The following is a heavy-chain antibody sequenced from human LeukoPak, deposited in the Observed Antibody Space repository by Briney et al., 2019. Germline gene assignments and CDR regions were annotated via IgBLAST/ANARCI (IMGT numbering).Heavy chain of an antibody. CDR2: ISSSGSTI. V-gene: IGHV3-48*04. CDR1: GFTFSSYW. J-gene: IGHJ4*02. CDR3: ARDGKTTGSFDY. Sequence: PGGSLRLSCATSGFTFSSYWMSWVRQASGKGLEWVSYISSSGSTIYYADSVKGRFTISRDNAKNSLYLQMNSLRAEDTAVYYCARDGKTTGSFDYWGQGTLVTVSS. D-gene: IGHD1-1*01.